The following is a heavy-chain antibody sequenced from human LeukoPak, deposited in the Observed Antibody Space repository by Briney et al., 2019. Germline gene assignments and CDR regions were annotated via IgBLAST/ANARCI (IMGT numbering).Heavy chain of an antibody. D-gene: IGHD1-26*01. J-gene: IGHJ4*02. V-gene: IGHV4-39*02. CDR2: LDNSGST. CDR1: GGSISSRNNY. Sequence: KPSETLSLTCTVSGGSISSRNNYWGWIRQPPGKGLEWIGSLDNSGSTYYNSSLKRRVTISVDTSKNHFSLRLTSVTAADTAVYYCATAVGATTFDYWGQGTLVTVSS. CDR3: ATAVGATTFDY.